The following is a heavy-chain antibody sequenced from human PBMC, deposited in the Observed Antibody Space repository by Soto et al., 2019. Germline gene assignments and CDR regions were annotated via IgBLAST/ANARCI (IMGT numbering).Heavy chain of an antibody. Sequence: QVQLVQSGAKVKKPGASVKVSCKTSGYTFTSYDINWVRQATGQGLEWMGWMNPNSGNTAYAQKFQGRVTMTRNTSISTVYMELSCLRSEDTAVYYCARERSSGAFDIWGQGTMVTVSS. D-gene: IGHD1-26*01. CDR2: MNPNSGNT. CDR1: GYTFTSYD. V-gene: IGHV1-8*01. CDR3: ARERSSGAFDI. J-gene: IGHJ3*02.